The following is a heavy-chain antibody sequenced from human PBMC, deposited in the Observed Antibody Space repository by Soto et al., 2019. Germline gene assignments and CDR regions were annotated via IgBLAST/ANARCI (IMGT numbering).Heavy chain of an antibody. CDR1: WGNCRDFG. CDR3: EHFAVAACYFDS. V-gene: IGHV3-30*03. CDR2: ISYDSTNK. Sequence: AAWGNCRDFGMRCIIQAPGKGLEWVAIISYDSTNKFYADSVKGRFTISRDNSKNMLYLQMNSLRPVDTATYYSEHFAVAACYFDSWGQGLLVTVS. D-gene: IGHD6-19*01. J-gene: IGHJ4*02.